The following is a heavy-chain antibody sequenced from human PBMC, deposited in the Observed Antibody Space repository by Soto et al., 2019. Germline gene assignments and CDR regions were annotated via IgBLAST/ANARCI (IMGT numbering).Heavy chain of an antibody. CDR1: GFTFSSYA. Sequence: QVQLVESGGGVVQPGRSLRLSCAASGFTFSSYAMHWVRQAPGKGLEWVAVISYDGSNKYYADSVKGRFTISRDNSKNTLYLQMNGLRAGDTAGYYWARGLRGSSGGGGYWGQGTLVTVSS. CDR3: ARGLRGSSGGGGY. J-gene: IGHJ4*02. D-gene: IGHD6-13*01. V-gene: IGHV3-30-3*01. CDR2: ISYDGSNK.